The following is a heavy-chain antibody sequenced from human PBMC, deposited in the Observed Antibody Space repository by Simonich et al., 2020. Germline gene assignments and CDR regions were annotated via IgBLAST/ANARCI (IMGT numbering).Heavy chain of an antibody. Sequence: QVQLVQSGAEVKKPGASVKVSCKASGYTFTGYYMHWVRQAPGQGLESKGWINPNSGGTNYAQKFQGRVNMTRDTSISTAYMELSRLRSDDTAVYYCARARLYSSSHAFDIWGQGTMVTVSS. D-gene: IGHD6-6*01. CDR2: INPNSGGT. CDR1: GYTFTGYY. CDR3: ARARLYSSSHAFDI. J-gene: IGHJ3*02. V-gene: IGHV1-2*02.